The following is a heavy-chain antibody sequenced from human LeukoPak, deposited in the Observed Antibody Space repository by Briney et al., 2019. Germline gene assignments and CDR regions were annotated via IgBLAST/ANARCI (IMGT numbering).Heavy chain of an antibody. J-gene: IGHJ4*02. CDR1: GFTFSSYA. V-gene: IGHV3-30-3*01. Sequence: GGSLRLSCAASGFTFSSYAMHWVRRAPGKGLEWVAVISYDGSNKYYADSVKGRFTISRDNSKNTLYLQMNSLRAEDTAVYYCARDRGGSMPEYYFDYWGQGTLVTVSS. D-gene: IGHD1-26*01. CDR3: ARDRGGSMPEYYFDY. CDR2: ISYDGSNK.